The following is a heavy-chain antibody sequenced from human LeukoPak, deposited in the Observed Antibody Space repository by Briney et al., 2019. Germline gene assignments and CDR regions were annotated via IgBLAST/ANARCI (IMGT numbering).Heavy chain of an antibody. CDR3: ARVPVGYRRLTCSYGMGV. D-gene: IGHD5-18*01. CDR1: GGSIISYY. V-gene: IGHV4-59*01. Sequence: SGTLSLTFTVSGGSIISYYCSWIGPPPGKRREWMGYSYYSGSTNYNLPLQSRVTISVHTSKNQFSLKLSSVTAADTAVYYCARVPVGYRRLTCSYGMGVWGQGTTVTVS. J-gene: IGHJ6*02. CDR2: SYYSGST.